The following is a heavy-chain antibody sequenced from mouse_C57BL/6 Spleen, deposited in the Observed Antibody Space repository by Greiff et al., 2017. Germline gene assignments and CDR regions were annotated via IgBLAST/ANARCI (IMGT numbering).Heavy chain of an antibody. Sequence: QVQLQQPGAELVMPGASVKLSCKASGYTFTSYWMHWVKQRPGQGLEWIGEIDPSDSYTNYNQKFKGKSTLTVDKSSSTAYMQLSSLTSEDSAVYYCARWTYYSNYWGQGTTLTVSS. CDR3: ARWTYYSNY. CDR2: IDPSDSYT. D-gene: IGHD2-5*01. V-gene: IGHV1-69*01. J-gene: IGHJ2*01. CDR1: GYTFTSYW.